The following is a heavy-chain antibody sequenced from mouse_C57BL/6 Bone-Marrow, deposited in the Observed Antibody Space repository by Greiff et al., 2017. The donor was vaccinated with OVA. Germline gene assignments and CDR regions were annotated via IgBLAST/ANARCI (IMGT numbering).Heavy chain of an antibody. Sequence: QVQLQQPGAELVKPGASVKLSCKASGYTFTSYWMHWVKQRPGQGLEWIGMIHPNSGSTNYNEKFKSKATLTVDKSSSTAYMQLRSLTSEDSAVXYCARGWLLPYYFDYWGQGTTLTVSS. CDR1: GYTFTSYW. CDR3: ARGWLLPYYFDY. V-gene: IGHV1-64*01. J-gene: IGHJ2*01. D-gene: IGHD2-3*01. CDR2: IHPNSGST.